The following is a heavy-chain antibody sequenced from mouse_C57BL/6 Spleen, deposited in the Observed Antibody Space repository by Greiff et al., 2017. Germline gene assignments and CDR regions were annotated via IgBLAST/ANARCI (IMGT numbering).Heavy chain of an antibody. CDR3: ARNSRYFDV. Sequence: QVQLQQSGAELVMPGASVKLSCKASGYTFTSYWMHWVKQRPGQGLEWIGEIDPSDSYTNYNQKFKGKSTLTVDKSSSTAYMQLSSLTSEDSAVYYCARNSRYFDVWGTGTTVTVSS. CDR2: IDPSDSYT. J-gene: IGHJ1*03. V-gene: IGHV1-69*01. CDR1: GYTFTSYW.